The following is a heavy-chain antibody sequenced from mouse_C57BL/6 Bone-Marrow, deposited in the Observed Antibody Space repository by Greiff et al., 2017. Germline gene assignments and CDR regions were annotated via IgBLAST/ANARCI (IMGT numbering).Heavy chain of an antibody. J-gene: IGHJ4*01. Sequence: EVQLQQSGPELVKPGASVKIPCTASGYTFNDYNMDWVKQSHGKSLEWIGDINPNNGGTIYNQKFKGKATLTVDKSSSTAYMELRSLTSEDTAVYDCARVRVYNYAMDYWGQGTSVTVSS. D-gene: IGHD2-1*01. V-gene: IGHV1-18*01. CDR2: INPNNGGT. CDR1: GYTFNDYN. CDR3: ARVRVYNYAMDY.